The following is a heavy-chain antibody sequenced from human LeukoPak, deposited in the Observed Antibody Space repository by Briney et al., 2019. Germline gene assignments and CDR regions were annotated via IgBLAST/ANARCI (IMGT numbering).Heavy chain of an antibody. CDR2: ISGYNGHT. CDR1: GYTFTSYA. V-gene: IGHV1-18*01. Sequence: GASVKVSCKTSGYTFTSYAISWARQAPGQGLEWIGWISGYNGHTYSAQKFQGRLTMTTDTSTSTADMELRGLTSDDTAVFYCARGFSANYYDYWGQGTLVTVSS. J-gene: IGHJ4*02. D-gene: IGHD1-26*01. CDR3: ARGFSANYYDY.